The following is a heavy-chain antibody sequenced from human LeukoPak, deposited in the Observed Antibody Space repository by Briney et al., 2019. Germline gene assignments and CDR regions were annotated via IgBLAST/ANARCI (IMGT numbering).Heavy chain of an antibody. J-gene: IGHJ4*02. D-gene: IGHD5-12*01. V-gene: IGHV3-7*01. CDR3: ASTTGGYDSWLAFDY. CDR1: GFTFSSYV. CDR2: IKQDGSEK. Sequence: GGSLRLFCAASGFTFSSYVMSWVRQAPGKGLEWVANIKQDGSEKYYVDSVKGRFTISRDNAKNSLYLQMNSLRAEDTAVYYCASTTGGYDSWLAFDYWGQGTLVTVSS.